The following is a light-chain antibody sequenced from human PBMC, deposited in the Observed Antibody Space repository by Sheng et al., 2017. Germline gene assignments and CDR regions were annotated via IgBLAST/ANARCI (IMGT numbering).Light chain of an antibody. CDR3: HQYKTYPYT. CDR2: MAS. J-gene: IGKJ2*01. CDR1: QSISSW. Sequence: DIQMTQSPSTLSASVGDRVTITCRASQSISSWLAWYQQKPGKAPTLLIYMASNLESGVPSRFSGSGSGTEFTLTISSLQPDDFAIYYCHQYKTYPYTFGQGTKLEIK. V-gene: IGKV1-5*03.